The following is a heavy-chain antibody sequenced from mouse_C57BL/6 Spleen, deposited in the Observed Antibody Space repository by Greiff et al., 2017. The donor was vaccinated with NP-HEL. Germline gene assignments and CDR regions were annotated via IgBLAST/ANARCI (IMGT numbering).Heavy chain of an antibody. Sequence: QVHVKQPGAELVKPGASVKMSCKASGYTFTSYWITWVKQRPGQGLEWIGDIYPGSGSTNYNEKFKSKATLTVDTSSSTAYMQLSSLTSEDSAVYYCARRGRYAMDYWGQGTSVTVSS. J-gene: IGHJ4*01. D-gene: IGHD3-3*01. V-gene: IGHV1-55*01. CDR1: GYTFTSYW. CDR2: IYPGSGST. CDR3: ARRGRYAMDY.